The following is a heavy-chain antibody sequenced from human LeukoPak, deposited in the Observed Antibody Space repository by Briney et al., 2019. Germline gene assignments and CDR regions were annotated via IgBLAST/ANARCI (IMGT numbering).Heavy chain of an antibody. Sequence: GASVKVSCKASGYTFTSYDINWVRQATGQGLEWMGWMNPNSGNTGYAQKFQGRVTMTRNTSISTAYMELSSLRSEDTAVYYCARVGYCSSTSCYEGASDYYGMDVWGQGTTVTVSS. CDR3: ARVGYCSSTSCYEGASDYYGMDV. CDR1: GYTFTSYD. J-gene: IGHJ6*02. V-gene: IGHV1-8*01. CDR2: MNPNSGNT. D-gene: IGHD2-2*01.